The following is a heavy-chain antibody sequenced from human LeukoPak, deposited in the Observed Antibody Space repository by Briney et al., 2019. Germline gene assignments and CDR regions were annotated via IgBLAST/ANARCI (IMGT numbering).Heavy chain of an antibody. J-gene: IGHJ2*01. D-gene: IGHD6-13*01. Sequence: PGGSLTLSCAASGFTFSSYDIHWVRQATGKGLEWVSGIGTAGEIYYPGSVKGRFTISRENAKNSLYLQMNSLRAGDTAVYYCARAAYSSTWYSRYFDLWGRGTLVTVSS. V-gene: IGHV3-13*01. CDR1: GFTFSSYD. CDR3: ARAAYSSTWYSRYFDL. CDR2: IGTAGEI.